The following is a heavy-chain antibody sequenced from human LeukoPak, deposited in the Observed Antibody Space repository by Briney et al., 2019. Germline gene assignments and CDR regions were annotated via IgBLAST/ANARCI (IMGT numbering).Heavy chain of an antibody. CDR2: IWYDGSND. J-gene: IGHJ1*01. Sequence: GKSLRLSCAASGFIFSSYGMHWVRQAPGKGLEWVAVIWYDGSNDNYADSVKGRFTISRDNSKNTLYLQMNSLRAEDTAVYYCAKDIYYYDSSRYFQHWGQGTLVTVSS. D-gene: IGHD3-22*01. CDR1: GFIFSSYG. CDR3: AKDIYYYDSSRYFQH. V-gene: IGHV3-33*06.